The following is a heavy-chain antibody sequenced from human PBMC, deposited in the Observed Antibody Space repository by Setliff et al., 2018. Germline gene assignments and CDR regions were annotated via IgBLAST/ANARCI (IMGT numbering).Heavy chain of an antibody. J-gene: IGHJ6*02. D-gene: IGHD2-2*01. CDR2: ISGSGGST. Sequence: PGGSLRLSCVASGFTFSSYAMSWVRQAPGKGLEWVSAISGSGGSTYYADSVKGRFTISRDNSKNTLYLQMNSLRAEDTAVYYCAKSWVVPAAITFSGFDPWGQGTTVTVSS. CDR1: GFTFSSYA. V-gene: IGHV3-23*01. CDR3: AKSWVVPAAITFSGFDP.